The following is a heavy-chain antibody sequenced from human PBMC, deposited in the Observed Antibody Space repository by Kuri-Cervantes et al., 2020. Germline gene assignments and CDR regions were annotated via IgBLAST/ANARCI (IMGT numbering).Heavy chain of an antibody. CDR3: ARDSGYDSFDI. CDR1: GFTFSSYS. CDR2: ISSSSSTI. J-gene: IGHJ3*02. D-gene: IGHD3-22*01. Sequence: GESLNISCAASGFTFSSYSMNWVRQAPGKGLEWVSYISSSSSTIYYADSVKGRFTISRDNAKNSLYLGMHSLRAEDTAVYYCARDSGYDSFDIWGQGTMVTVSS. V-gene: IGHV3-48*01.